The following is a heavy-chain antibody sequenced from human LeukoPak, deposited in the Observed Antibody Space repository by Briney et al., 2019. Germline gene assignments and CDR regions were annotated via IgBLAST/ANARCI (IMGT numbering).Heavy chain of an antibody. D-gene: IGHD5-24*01. Sequence: PSETLSLSCTVSGGSFDNSYCWTWVRQPPGKGPEWIATIYSSEFTYYNPSLRSRVTISGDRSKNLFSLRLSSVTAAGTAVYYCARGSDDYKLGNYWGQGTLVTVSS. CDR3: ARGSDDYKLGNY. CDR1: GGSFDNSYC. J-gene: IGHJ4*02. CDR2: IYSSEFT. V-gene: IGHV4-39*01.